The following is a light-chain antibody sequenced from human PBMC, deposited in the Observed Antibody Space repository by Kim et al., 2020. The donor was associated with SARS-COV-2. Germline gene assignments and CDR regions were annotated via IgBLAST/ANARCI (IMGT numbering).Light chain of an antibody. V-gene: IGKV1-9*01. Sequence: DIQLTQSPSFLSASVGDRVTITCRASQGISSYLAWYQQKPGKAPKLLIYAASTLQSGFPSRFSGSGSGTEFTLTISSLQPEEFATYYCQRLNSYPRVTFGAGTKVDIK. CDR2: AAS. CDR3: QRLNSYPRVT. J-gene: IGKJ4*02. CDR1: QGISSY.